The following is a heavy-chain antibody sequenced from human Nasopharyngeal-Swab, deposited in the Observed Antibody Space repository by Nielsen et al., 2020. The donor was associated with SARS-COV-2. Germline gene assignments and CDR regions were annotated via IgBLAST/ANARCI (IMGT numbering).Heavy chain of an antibody. Sequence: WIGPPPGKGLEWIGNIYYSGSTNYNPALKSRVTISVDTSKNQFSLKLSSVTAADTAVYYCASTDCSGGSCYSHYYYYMDVWGKGTTVTVSS. D-gene: IGHD2-15*01. V-gene: IGHV4-59*01. CDR2: IYYSGST. CDR3: ASTDCSGGSCYSHYYYYMDV. J-gene: IGHJ6*03.